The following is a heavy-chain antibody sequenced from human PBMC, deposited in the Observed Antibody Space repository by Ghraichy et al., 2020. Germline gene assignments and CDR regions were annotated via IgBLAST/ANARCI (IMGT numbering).Heavy chain of an antibody. Sequence: VSGVGQARGGGREGVANIKQDGSEKYYVESVKGRFTISRDNAEISLYLQMNSLRAEDTAVYSCARLSYSSGWYLDYWGQGTLVTVSS. J-gene: IGHJ4*02. CDR3: ARLSYSSGWYLDY. CDR2: IKQDGSEK. D-gene: IGHD6-19*01. V-gene: IGHV3-7*01.